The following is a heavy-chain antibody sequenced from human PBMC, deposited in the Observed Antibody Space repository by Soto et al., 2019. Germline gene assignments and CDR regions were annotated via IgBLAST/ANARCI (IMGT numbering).Heavy chain of an antibody. CDR3: ARVGGYSYGYLY. CDR2: ISSSGSTI. J-gene: IGHJ4*02. D-gene: IGHD5-18*01. CDR1: GFTFSSYE. V-gene: IGHV3-48*03. Sequence: EVQLVESGGGLVQPGGSLRLSCAASGFTFSSYEMNWVRQAPGKGLEWVSYISSSGSTIYYADSVKGRFTISRDNAKNSLYLQMYSLRAEDTAVYYCARVGGYSYGYLYWGQGTLVTVSS.